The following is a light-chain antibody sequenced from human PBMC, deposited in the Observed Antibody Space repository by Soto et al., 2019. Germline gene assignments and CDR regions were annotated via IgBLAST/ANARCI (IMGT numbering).Light chain of an antibody. J-gene: IGKJ1*01. V-gene: IGKV4-1*01. Sequence: DIVMTQSPDSLAVSLGERATINCKSSQSVLYRSNNKNYLAWYQQKPGQPPRLLIYWASTRESGVPDRFSGSGSGTDFTLTISSLLAEDVAVYYCQQYDTTPWTFGQGTKVEIK. CDR2: WAS. CDR1: QSVLYRSNNKNY. CDR3: QQYDTTPWT.